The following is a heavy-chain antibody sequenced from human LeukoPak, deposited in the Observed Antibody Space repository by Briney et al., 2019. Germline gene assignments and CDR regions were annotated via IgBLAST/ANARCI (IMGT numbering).Heavy chain of an antibody. Sequence: SVKVSCKASGGTCSSYAISWVRQAPGQGLEWMGGIIPIFGTANYAQKFQGRVTITTDESTSTAYMELSSLRAEDTALYYCAKDISSGLHDSSGPYFQHWGQGTLVTVSS. J-gene: IGHJ1*01. CDR1: GGTCSSYA. CDR2: IIPIFGTA. CDR3: AKDISSGLHDSSGPYFQH. V-gene: IGHV1-69*05. D-gene: IGHD3-22*01.